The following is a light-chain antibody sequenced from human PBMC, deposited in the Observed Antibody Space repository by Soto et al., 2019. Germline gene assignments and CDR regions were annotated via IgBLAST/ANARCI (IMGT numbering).Light chain of an antibody. CDR3: QQYNNWPPIT. CDR1: QSISTW. J-gene: IGKJ5*01. Sequence: DIQMTQSPSTLSASLGDRFTITCRASQSISTWLAWYQQKPGEAPNLLIYKASSLESGVPSRFSGSGSGTEFTLTISSLQSEDFAIYYCQQYNNWPPITFGQGTRLEIK. V-gene: IGKV1-5*03. CDR2: KAS.